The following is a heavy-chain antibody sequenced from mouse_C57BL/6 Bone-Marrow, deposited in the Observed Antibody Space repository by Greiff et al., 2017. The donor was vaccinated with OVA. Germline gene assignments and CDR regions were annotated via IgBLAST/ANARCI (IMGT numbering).Heavy chain of an antibody. V-gene: IGHV1-81*01. CDR2: IYPRSGNT. Sequence: VQLQQSGAELARPGASVKLSCKASGYTFTSYGISWVKQRTGQGLEWIGEIYPRSGNTYYNEKFKGKATLTADKSSSTAYMELRSLTSEDSAVYFCASPGSSPRFAYWGQGTLVTVSA. D-gene: IGHD1-1*01. CDR3: ASPGSSPRFAY. J-gene: IGHJ3*01. CDR1: GYTFTSYG.